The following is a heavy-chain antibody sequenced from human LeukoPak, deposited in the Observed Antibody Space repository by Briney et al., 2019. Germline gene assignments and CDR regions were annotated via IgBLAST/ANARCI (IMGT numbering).Heavy chain of an antibody. J-gene: IGHJ4*02. D-gene: IGHD2-2*01. V-gene: IGHV3-23*01. CDR2: ISGSGGST. Sequence: GGSLRLSCAPSGFTFSIYCMHWVRQAQGKGLESVSAISGSGGSTYYADSVKGRFTISRDNSKNTLYLQMNSLRAEDTAVYYCAKVHIVVVPAAPHDYWGQGTLVTVSS. CDR1: GFTFSIYC. CDR3: AKVHIVVVPAAPHDY.